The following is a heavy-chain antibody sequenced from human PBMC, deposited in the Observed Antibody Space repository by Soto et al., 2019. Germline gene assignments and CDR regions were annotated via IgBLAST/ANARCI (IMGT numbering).Heavy chain of an antibody. Sequence: CTVSGDSMSSNTYWWSWVRQPPGKGLEWLGEIYNSGSTNYNPSLKSRVTMSVGESKNQFSLNLRSVTAADTAVYYCARPKTRNSDYWG. CDR1: GDSMSSNTYW. V-gene: IGHV4-4*02. CDR3: ARPKTRNSDY. CDR2: IYNSGST. D-gene: IGHD2-2*01. J-gene: IGHJ4*01.